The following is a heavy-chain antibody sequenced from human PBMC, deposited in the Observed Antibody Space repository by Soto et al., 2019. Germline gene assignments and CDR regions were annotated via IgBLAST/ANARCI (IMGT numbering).Heavy chain of an antibody. J-gene: IGHJ3*02. CDR1: GGTFGTAT. CDR3: VREGEETPALKALRSFDM. D-gene: IGHD3-16*01. CDR2: IIPALGIQ. V-gene: IGHV1-69*08. Sequence: QVQLVQSGPEVKKPESSVKVSCKISGGTFGTATFNWVRQAPGQGLEWMGRIIPALGIQFSAPKFHGRVTITADTTTSTVYMVLSSLKSVDTAVYFCVREGEETPALKALRSFDMWGPGTRVTVSS.